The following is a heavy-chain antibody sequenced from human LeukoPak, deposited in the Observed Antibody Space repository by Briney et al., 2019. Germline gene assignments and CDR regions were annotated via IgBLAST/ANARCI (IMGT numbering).Heavy chain of an antibody. CDR1: GFTFSNYA. J-gene: IGHJ4*02. D-gene: IGHD4-11*01. CDR2: ISGSAGKI. V-gene: IGHV3-23*01. CDR3: ARWGNDYSQFDS. Sequence: GGSLRLSCVASGFTFSNYAMSWVRQAPGKGLDWVSVISGSAGKIRYADSVKGRFTISRDNSKNTLFLQMNSLRTEDTAVYFCARWGNDYSQFDSWGQGTLVTVS.